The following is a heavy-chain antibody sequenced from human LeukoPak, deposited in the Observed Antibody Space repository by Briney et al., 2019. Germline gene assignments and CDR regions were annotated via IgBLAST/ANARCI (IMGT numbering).Heavy chain of an antibody. V-gene: IGHV3-7*01. J-gene: IGHJ4*02. CDR3: AGGGGWVFDL. CDR2: IKKDGSEK. D-gene: IGHD6-19*01. CDR1: GSIFTDYW. Sequence: PGGSLRLSCAASGSIFTDYWMTWVRQAPGKGLEWVAIIKKDGSEKYYVDSVKGRFTISRDNTKNSVYLQMNSLRAEDTAVYFCAGGGGWVFDLWGQGTLVTVSS.